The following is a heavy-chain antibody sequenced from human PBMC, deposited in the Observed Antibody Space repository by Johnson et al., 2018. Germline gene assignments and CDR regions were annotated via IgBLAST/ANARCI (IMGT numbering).Heavy chain of an antibody. CDR2: IWYDGSNK. Sequence: VQLVESGGGVVQAGMSLRLSCAPSGFTFNNYGMHWVRQAPGKGLEWVAVIWYDGSNKYYADSVKGRFTVSRANSKNTRYLQMNTLRAEDTAVYYRARDGGHCSKGVCYRGFGDYWGQGTLVTVSS. J-gene: IGHJ4*02. CDR3: ARDGGHCSKGVCYRGFGDY. V-gene: IGHV3-33*01. D-gene: IGHD2-8*01. CDR1: GFTFNNYG.